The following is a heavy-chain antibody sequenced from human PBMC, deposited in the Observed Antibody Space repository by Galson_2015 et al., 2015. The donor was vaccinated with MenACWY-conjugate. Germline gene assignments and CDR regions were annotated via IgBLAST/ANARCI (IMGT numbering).Heavy chain of an antibody. V-gene: IGHV1-69*13. J-gene: IGHJ6*02. D-gene: IGHD6-13*01. CDR3: ARGTESESSSWYSKRPYYGMDV. CDR2: IIPIFGTA. CDR1: GGTFSSYA. Sequence: SVKVSCKASGGTFSSYAISWVRQAPGQGLEWMGGIIPIFGTANYAQKFQGRVTITADESTSTAYMELSSLRSEDTAVYYCARGTESESSSWYSKRPYYGMDVWGQGTTVTVSS.